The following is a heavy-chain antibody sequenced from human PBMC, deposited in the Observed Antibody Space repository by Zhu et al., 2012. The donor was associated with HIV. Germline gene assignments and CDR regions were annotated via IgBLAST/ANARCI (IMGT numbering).Heavy chain of an antibody. D-gene: IGHD3/OR15-3a*01. CDR2: ISGSGGST. CDR3: ANHDEDWLLSNFDY. CDR1: GFTFSSYA. J-gene: IGHJ4*02. V-gene: IGHV3-23*01. Sequence: EVQLLESGGGLVQPGGSLRLSCAASGFTFSSYAMSWVRQAPGKGLEWVSAISGSGGSTYYADSVKGRFTISRDNSKNTLYLQMNSLRAEDTAVYYCANHDEDWLLSNFDYWGQGTLGHRL.